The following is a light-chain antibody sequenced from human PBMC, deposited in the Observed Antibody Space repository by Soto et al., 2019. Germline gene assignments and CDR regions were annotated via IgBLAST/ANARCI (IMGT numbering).Light chain of an antibody. J-gene: IGLJ2*01. V-gene: IGLV2-8*01. CDR1: SSDIGGYDY. CDR3: CSYRGMYNVI. Sequence: QSALTQPPSASGSPGQSVTISCTGTSSDIGGYDYVSWYQQHPGKAPKLIIYEVTKRPSGVPDRFSASRSGHTASLTVSGLQAEDVADYYCCSYRGMYNVIFGGGTKVTVL. CDR2: EVT.